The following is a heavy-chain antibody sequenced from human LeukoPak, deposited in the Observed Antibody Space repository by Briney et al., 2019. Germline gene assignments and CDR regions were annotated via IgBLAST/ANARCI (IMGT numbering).Heavy chain of an antibody. CDR1: GGSISSSSYY. D-gene: IGHD1-26*01. CDR3: ARGGGIVGATTPFDY. Sequence: PSETLSLTCTVSGGSISSSSYYWGWIRQPPGKGLEWIGSIYYSGSTYYNPSLKSRVTISVDTSKNQFSLKLSSVTAADTAVYYCARGGGIVGATTPFDYWGQGTLVTVSS. CDR2: IYYSGST. J-gene: IGHJ4*02. V-gene: IGHV4-39*07.